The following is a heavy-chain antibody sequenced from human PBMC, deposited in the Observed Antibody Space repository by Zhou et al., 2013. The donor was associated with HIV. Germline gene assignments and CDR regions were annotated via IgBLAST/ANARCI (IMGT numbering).Heavy chain of an antibody. V-gene: IGHV1-46*01. CDR2: INPSGGST. Sequence: QVQLVQSGAEVKKPGASVKVSCKASGYSFTTHSVHWVRQAPGQGLEWMGIINPSGGSTSYAQKFQGRITMTRDTSTSTVYMELSSLRSDDTAVYYCARGAAAGAARRGFDLWGQGTLVTVSS. D-gene: IGHD6-6*01. CDR1: GYSFTTHS. CDR3: ARGAAAGAARRGFDL. J-gene: IGHJ5*02.